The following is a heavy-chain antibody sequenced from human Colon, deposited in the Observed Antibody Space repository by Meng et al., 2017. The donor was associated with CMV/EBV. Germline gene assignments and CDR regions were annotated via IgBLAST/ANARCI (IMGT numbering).Heavy chain of an antibody. CDR2: ITSHSGII. CDR3: AKDYRANNLNYGMDV. V-gene: IGHV3-48*04. D-gene: IGHD1-1*01. CDR1: GFTFNSYG. Sequence: GESLKISCAASGFTFNSYGMTWVRQAPGKGLEWLAYITSHSGIIYYADSVKDRFTVSRDNAKNTLYLQMNSLRADDTAVYYCAKDYRANNLNYGMDVWGQGTTVTVSS. J-gene: IGHJ6*02.